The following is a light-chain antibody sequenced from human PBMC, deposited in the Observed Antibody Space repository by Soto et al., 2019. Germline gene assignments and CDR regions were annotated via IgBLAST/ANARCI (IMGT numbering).Light chain of an antibody. CDR3: CSYAGSSTSVV. CDR1: SSDVGSYNL. CDR2: EGS. J-gene: IGLJ2*01. Sequence: QSVLTQPASVSGSPGQSITISCTGTSSDVGSYNLVSWYQQHPGKAPKLMIYEGSKRPSGVSNRFSGSKSGNTASLTISGLQAEDEADYYCCSYAGSSTSVVFGGGTKPHRP. V-gene: IGLV2-23*01.